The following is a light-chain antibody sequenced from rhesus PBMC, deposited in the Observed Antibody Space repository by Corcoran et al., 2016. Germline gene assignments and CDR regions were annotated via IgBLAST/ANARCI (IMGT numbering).Light chain of an antibody. CDR2: ATS. Sequence: DIQMTQSPSALSASVGDRVTISCRASQNIYSDLAWYQQKPGKAPKLLIYATSSLQTGIPYRFSGSGSVTGFTLTISSLQPEDSATYYCQRYFDNPPLTFGGGTKVELK. CDR1: QNIYSD. CDR3: QRYFDNPPLT. J-gene: IGKJ4*01. V-gene: IGKV1S12*01.